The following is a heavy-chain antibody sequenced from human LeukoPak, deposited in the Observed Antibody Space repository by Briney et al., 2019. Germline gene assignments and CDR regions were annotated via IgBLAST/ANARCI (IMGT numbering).Heavy chain of an antibody. CDR1: GGSFSGYY. D-gene: IGHD3-22*01. CDR3: ARGGSGYPLGDP. V-gene: IGHV4-34*01. CDR2: INHSGST. Sequence: SETLSLTCAVYGGSFSGYYWSWIRQPPGKGLEWIGEINHSGSTNYNPSLKSRVTISVDTSKNQFSLKLSSVTAADTAVYCCARGGSGYPLGDPWGQGTLVTVSS. J-gene: IGHJ5*02.